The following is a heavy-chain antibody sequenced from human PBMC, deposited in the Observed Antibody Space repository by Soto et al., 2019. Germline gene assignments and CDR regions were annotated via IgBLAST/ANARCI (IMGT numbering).Heavy chain of an antibody. Sequence: QVQLVQSGAEVKKPGASVKVSCKASGYTFTSYGISWVRQAPGQGLEWMGWISAYNGNTNYAQKLPGRVTMTTDTYTSRASMEVRSLRSDDTAVYYCAGVLTPSDYWGQGTLVTASS. CDR2: ISAYNGNT. J-gene: IGHJ4*02. CDR3: AGVLTPSDY. CDR1: GYTFTSYG. V-gene: IGHV1-18*01.